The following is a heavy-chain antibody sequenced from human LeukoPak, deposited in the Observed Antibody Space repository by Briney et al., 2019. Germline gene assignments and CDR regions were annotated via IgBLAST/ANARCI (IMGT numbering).Heavy chain of an antibody. V-gene: IGHV6-1*01. CDR1: LDIVSNNSAA. CDR3: ARQNNTYHHYNLGWFDP. J-gene: IGHJ5*02. CDR2: TYYRSKWYN. D-gene: IGHD5-24*01. Sequence: SQTLSLTCVISLDIVSNNSAAWNWIRQSPSRGLEWLGRTYYRSKWYNDYAVSVKSRITINPDTSKNQFSLQLSSVTPEDTAAYYCARQNNTYHHYNLGWFDPWGQGTLVTVSS.